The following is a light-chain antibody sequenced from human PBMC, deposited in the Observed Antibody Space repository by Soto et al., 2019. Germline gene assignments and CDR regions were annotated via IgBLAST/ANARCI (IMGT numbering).Light chain of an antibody. CDR3: QQSFSTTQFSFGGGTPQLT. Sequence: IQMTQSPSSLSASVGDSVTITCRASQNIGAYVNWYQQRPGKAPKALIYGADTLQTGVPSRFSGSGSGTNFTLSISSLQPEDFATYYCQQSFSTTQFSFGGGTPQLTFGGGTRVEIK. CDR1: QNIGAY. CDR2: GAD. J-gene: IGKJ4*01. V-gene: IGKV1-39*01.